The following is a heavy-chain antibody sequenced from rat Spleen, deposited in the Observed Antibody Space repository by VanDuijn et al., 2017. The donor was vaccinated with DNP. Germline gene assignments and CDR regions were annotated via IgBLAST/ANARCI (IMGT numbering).Heavy chain of an antibody. V-gene: IGHV4-2*01. J-gene: IGHJ3*01. CDR2: IKQDSSIR. Sequence: EVKLVESGGGLAQPGRSLKLSCVASGLNFSDYWMGWVRQVPEKGLEWMGEIKQDSSIRNYNPSLRERFTISRDNAQNSLYLQMNDLGSKDTAVYYCVTRGTGSDNWFAYWGQGTLVTVSS. CDR1: GLNFSDYW. D-gene: IGHD5-1*01. CDR3: VTRGTGSDNWFAY.